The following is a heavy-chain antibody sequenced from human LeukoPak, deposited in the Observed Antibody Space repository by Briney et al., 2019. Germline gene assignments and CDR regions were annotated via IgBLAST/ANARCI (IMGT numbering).Heavy chain of an antibody. J-gene: IGHJ3*02. Sequence: PSETLSLTCTVSGGSISSYYWSWIRQPPGKGLEWIGYIYYSGSTNYNPSLKSRVTISVDTSKNQSSLKLSSVTAADTAVYYCARDGGRLDDETTNAFDIWGQGTMVTVSS. CDR1: GGSISSYY. D-gene: IGHD2-15*01. V-gene: IGHV4-59*01. CDR3: ARDGGRLDDETTNAFDI. CDR2: IYYSGST.